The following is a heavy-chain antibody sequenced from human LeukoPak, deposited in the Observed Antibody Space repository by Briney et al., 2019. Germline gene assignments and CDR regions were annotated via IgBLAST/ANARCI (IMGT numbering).Heavy chain of an antibody. V-gene: IGHV1-18*04. J-gene: IGHJ4*02. D-gene: IGHD2-2*01. CDR1: GYTFTGYY. Sequence: ASVTVSCKASGYTFTGYYMHWVRQAPGQGLEWMGWISAYNGNTNYAQKVQGRVTMTTDTPTSTAYMELRSLRFDDTAVYYCARDRPIGYCSSTSCPPLDYWGQGTLVTVSS. CDR3: ARDRPIGYCSSTSCPPLDY. CDR2: ISAYNGNT.